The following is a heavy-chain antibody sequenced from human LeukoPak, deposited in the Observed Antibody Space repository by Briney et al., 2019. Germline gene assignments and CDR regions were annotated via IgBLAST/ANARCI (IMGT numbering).Heavy chain of an antibody. CDR3: AIDQSSSWSSSGWYYFDY. V-gene: IGHV1-69*13. Sequence: GASVKVSCKASGGTFSSYAISWVRQAPGQGLEWMGGIIPIFGTANYAQKFQGRVTITADESTSTAYMELSSLRSEDTAVYYCAIDQSSSWSSSGWYYFDYWGQGTLVTVSS. CDR1: GGTFSSYA. CDR2: IIPIFGTA. J-gene: IGHJ4*02. D-gene: IGHD6-13*01.